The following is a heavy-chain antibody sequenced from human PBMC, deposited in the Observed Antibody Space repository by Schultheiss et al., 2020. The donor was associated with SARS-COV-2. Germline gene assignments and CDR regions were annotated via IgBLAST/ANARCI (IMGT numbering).Heavy chain of an antibody. J-gene: IGHJ6*02. D-gene: IGHD5-24*01. CDR2: ISYDGSNK. CDR3: ARAGQLGYGMDV. V-gene: IGHV3-33*05. Sequence: GESLKISCAASGFTFTNYAMHWVRQAPGKGLEWVAVISYDGSNKYYADSVKGRFTISRDNSKNTLYLQMNSLRAEDTAVYYCARAGQLGYGMDVWGQGTTVTVSS. CDR1: GFTFTNYA.